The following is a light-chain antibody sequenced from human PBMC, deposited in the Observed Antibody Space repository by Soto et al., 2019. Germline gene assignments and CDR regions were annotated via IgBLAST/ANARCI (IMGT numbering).Light chain of an antibody. CDR2: DVS. V-gene: IGLV2-14*03. Sequence: QSALTQPASVSGSPGQSITISCTAFNSDVGYTYVSWYQQHPGKAPKLIIYDVSNRPSGVSNRFSGSRSGNTASLTISGLQAEDEADYHCNSYRSSTNVAVLFGGGTKLTVL. J-gene: IGLJ2*01. CDR3: NSYRSSTNVAVL. CDR1: NSDVGYTY.